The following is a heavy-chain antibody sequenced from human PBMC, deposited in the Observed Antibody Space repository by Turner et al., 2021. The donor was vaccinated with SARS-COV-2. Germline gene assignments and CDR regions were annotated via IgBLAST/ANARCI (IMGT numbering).Heavy chain of an antibody. J-gene: IGHJ5*02. CDR3: ARHWEVAAAAYLARFDP. D-gene: IGHD6-13*01. CDR2: IYYSGST. Sequence: QLQLQESGPGLVKPSETLSLTCTVSGGSISSSSYYWGWIRQPPGKGLEWIGGIYYSGSTYYNPSLKSRVTISVDKSKNHFSLKLSSVTAADTALYYCARHWEVAAAAYLARFDPWGQGTLVTVSS. V-gene: IGHV4-39*01. CDR1: GGSISSSSYY.